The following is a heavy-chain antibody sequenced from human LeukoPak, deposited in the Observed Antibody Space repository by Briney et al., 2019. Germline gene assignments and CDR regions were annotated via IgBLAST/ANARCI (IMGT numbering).Heavy chain of an antibody. Sequence: GGSLRLSCAASGFTFSWYWMSWIRQAPGKGLEWVANIKQDGSEKYYVDSVKGRFTISRDNAKNSLYLQMNSLRAEDTAVYYCARDLRGRGDAFDIWGQGTMVTVSS. CDR1: GFTFSWYW. CDR3: ARDLRGRGDAFDI. V-gene: IGHV3-7*04. CDR2: IKQDGSEK. J-gene: IGHJ3*02. D-gene: IGHD1-26*01.